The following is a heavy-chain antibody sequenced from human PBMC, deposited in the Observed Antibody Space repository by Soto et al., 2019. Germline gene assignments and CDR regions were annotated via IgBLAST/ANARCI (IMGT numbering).Heavy chain of an antibody. D-gene: IGHD3-10*01. CDR2: INAGNGNT. V-gene: IGHV1-3*01. J-gene: IGHJ5*02. CDR3: ARGPETYYYGSGSYRREADKGFDP. Sequence: QVQLVQSGAEVKKPGASVKVSCKASGYTFTSYAMHWVRQAPGQRLEWMGWINAGNGNTKYSQKFQGRVTITRDTSASTAYMELSSLRSEDTAVYYCARGPETYYYGSGSYRREADKGFDPWGQGTLVTVSS. CDR1: GYTFTSYA.